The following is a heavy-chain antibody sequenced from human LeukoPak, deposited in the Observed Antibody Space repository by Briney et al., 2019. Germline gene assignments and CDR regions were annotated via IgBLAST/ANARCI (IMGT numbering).Heavy chain of an antibody. V-gene: IGHV1-69*13. CDR1: GYTFTNYA. J-gene: IGHJ5*02. Sequence: SVKVSCKASGYTFTNYAIHWVRQAPGQGLEWMGGIIPIFGTANYAQKFQGRVTITADESTSTAYMELSSLRSEDTAVYYCARAGYDSSGSSWFDPWGQGTLVTVSS. D-gene: IGHD3-22*01. CDR2: IIPIFGTA. CDR3: ARAGYDSSGSSWFDP.